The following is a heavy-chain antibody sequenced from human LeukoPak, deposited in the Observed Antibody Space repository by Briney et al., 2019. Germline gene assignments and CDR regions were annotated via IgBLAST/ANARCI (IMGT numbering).Heavy chain of an antibody. J-gene: IGHJ2*01. V-gene: IGHV3-30*04. Sequence: AKTLCLTCAASGFTIRSYPMHWIRQAPGTGLQWMALISEGGSQIYNADSVNGGFTISRDDSKNTLFLHVSSLRAEDTAMYYCARAPSTSWHNFVLWGGGTLVSVSS. D-gene: IGHD6-13*01. CDR2: ISEGGSQI. CDR3: ARAPSTSWHNFVL. CDR1: GFTIRSYP.